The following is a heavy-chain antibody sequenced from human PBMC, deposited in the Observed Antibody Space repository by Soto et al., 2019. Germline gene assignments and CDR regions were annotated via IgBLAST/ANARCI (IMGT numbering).Heavy chain of an antibody. CDR1: GYSFTSYW. D-gene: IGHD2-2*01. V-gene: IGHV5-51*01. CDR2: IYPGDSDT. J-gene: IGHJ6*03. Sequence: GESLKISCKGSGYSFTSYWIGWVRQMPGKGLEWMGIIYPGDSDTRYSPSFQGQVTISADKSISTAYLQWSSLKASDTAMYYCATTPVPAAKGGNYYMDVWGKGTTVTVSS. CDR3: ATTPVPAAKGGNYYMDV.